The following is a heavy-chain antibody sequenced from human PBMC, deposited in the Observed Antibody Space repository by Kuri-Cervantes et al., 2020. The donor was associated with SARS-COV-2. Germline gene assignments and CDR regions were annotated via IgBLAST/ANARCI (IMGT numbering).Heavy chain of an antibody. CDR1: GFNSSRSD. CDR2: ISYDGKNK. V-gene: IGHV3-30*18. Sequence: GGSRRLSCSAAGFNSSRSDMHWVRQAPGKGLEWVAFISYDGKNKKCIASGKGRFTISRDSSQSTLYLQMESLRNEDTAMYFCTKDRLGVHDFWGQGTLVTVSS. CDR3: TKDRLGVHDF. D-gene: IGHD2-8*01. J-gene: IGHJ4*02.